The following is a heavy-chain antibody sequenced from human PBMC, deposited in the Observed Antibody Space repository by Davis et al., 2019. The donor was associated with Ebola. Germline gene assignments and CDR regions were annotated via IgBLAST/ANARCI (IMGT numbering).Heavy chain of an antibody. CDR2: IIPTYATS. D-gene: IGHD2-15*01. V-gene: IGHV1-69*13. CDR1: GYTFTSYD. J-gene: IGHJ4*02. CDR3: ARSAIAYCSGGSCFFDY. Sequence: AASVKVSCKASGYTFTSYDINWVRQATGQGLEWIGVIIPTYATSYYAQKFQDRVTITADESTSTAYMELSSLKSEDTAVYFCARSAIAYCSGGSCFFDYWGQGTLVTVSS.